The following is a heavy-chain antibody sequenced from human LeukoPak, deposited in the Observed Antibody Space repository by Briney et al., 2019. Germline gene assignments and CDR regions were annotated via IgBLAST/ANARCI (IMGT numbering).Heavy chain of an antibody. Sequence: ASVKVSCKASGYTLITYGISWVRQAPGQGLEWMGWISAYNGNTNYAQKLQGRVTMTTDTSTNTAYMELRSLRSDDTAVYYCAREASSSWCVDYWGQGTLVTVSS. CDR3: AREASSSWCVDY. CDR2: ISAYNGNT. J-gene: IGHJ4*02. CDR1: GYTLITYG. V-gene: IGHV1-18*01. D-gene: IGHD6-13*01.